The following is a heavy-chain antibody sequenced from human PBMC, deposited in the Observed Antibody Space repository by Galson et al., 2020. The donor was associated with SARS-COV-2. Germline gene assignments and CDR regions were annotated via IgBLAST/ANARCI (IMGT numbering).Heavy chain of an antibody. CDR2: ISYDGSNK. CDR1: GFTFSSYA. D-gene: IGHD2-2*01. V-gene: IGHV3-30*04. CDR3: AREDIVVVPAATYYYYYYMDV. J-gene: IGHJ6*03. Sequence: GGSLRLSCAASGFTFSSYAMHWVRQAPGKGLEWVAVISYDGSNKYYADSVKGRFTISRDNSKNTLYLQMNSLRAEDTAVYYCAREDIVVVPAATYYYYYYMDVWGKGTTVTVSS.